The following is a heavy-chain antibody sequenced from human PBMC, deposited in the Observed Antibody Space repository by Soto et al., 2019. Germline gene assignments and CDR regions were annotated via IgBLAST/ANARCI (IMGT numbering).Heavy chain of an antibody. V-gene: IGHV4-30-4*01. CDR2: IYYSGST. D-gene: IGHD5-18*01. Sequence: SETLSLTCTVSGGSISSGDYYWSWIRQPPGKGLEWIGYIYYSGSTYYNPSLKSRVTISVDTSKNQFSLKLSSVTAADTAVYYCASKSYGYTFYDYWGQGTLVTVSS. J-gene: IGHJ4*02. CDR1: GGSISSGDYY. CDR3: ASKSYGYTFYDY.